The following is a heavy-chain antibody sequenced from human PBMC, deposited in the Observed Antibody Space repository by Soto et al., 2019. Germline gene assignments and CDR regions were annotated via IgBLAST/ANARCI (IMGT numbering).Heavy chain of an antibody. Sequence: GGSLRLSCAASGLNFSGSSMSWVRQAPGKGLHWVSGISRTGGRTFYTDSVKGRFTISRDNSDNTLHLQMNRLRVEDTALYYCATYDFWSFAYWGQGILVTVSS. CDR3: ATYDFWSFAY. CDR2: ISRTGGRT. J-gene: IGHJ1*01. CDR1: GLNFSGSS. V-gene: IGHV3-23*01. D-gene: IGHD3-3*01.